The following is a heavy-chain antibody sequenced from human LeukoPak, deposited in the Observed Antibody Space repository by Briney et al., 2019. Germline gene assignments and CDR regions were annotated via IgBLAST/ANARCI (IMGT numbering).Heavy chain of an antibody. Sequence: GGSLRLSCAASGFTFSSYAMSWVRQAPGKGLEWVSGISGSGGSTFYADSVKGRFTISRDNSKNTLYLQMNSLRAEDTAVYYCAKDQVYYFKSRGYYDLYWGQGTLVTVSS. CDR1: GFTFSSYA. CDR2: ISGSGGST. CDR3: AKDQVYYFKSRGYYDLY. J-gene: IGHJ4*02. D-gene: IGHD3-22*01. V-gene: IGHV3-23*01.